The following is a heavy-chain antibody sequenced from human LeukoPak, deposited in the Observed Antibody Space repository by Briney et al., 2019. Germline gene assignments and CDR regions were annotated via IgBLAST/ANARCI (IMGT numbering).Heavy chain of an antibody. V-gene: IGHV4-34*01. CDR3: ARGRVTSRRCSGGSCDHYYMDV. CDR2: INHSGST. Sequence: SETLSLTCAVYGGSFSGYYWSWIRQPPGKGLEWIGEINHSGSTNYNPSLKSRVTISVDTSKNQFSLKLSSVTAADTAVYYCARGRVTSRRCSGGSCDHYYMDVWGKGTTVTVSS. D-gene: IGHD2-15*01. CDR1: GGSFSGYY. J-gene: IGHJ6*03.